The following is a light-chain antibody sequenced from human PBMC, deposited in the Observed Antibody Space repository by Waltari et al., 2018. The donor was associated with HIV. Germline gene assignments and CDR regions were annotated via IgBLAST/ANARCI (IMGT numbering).Light chain of an antibody. J-gene: IGLJ2*01. CDR3: GAWDSSLSVVV. Sequence: QSVLTQPPSVSAAPAPKITISCSGSSSNLGNNYVTLSHQLPGAAPKVFIYDNNKRPSGIPDRFSGSKSGTSATLGITGLQTGDEADYYCGAWDSSLSVVVFGGGTKVTVL. V-gene: IGLV1-51*01. CDR2: DNN. CDR1: SSNLGNNY.